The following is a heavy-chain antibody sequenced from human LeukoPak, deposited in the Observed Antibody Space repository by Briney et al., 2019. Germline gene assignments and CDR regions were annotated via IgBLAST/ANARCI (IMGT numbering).Heavy chain of an antibody. CDR2: ISGSGGST. J-gene: IGHJ4*02. V-gene: IGHV3-23*01. CDR1: GFTFSSYD. Sequence: GGSLRLSCAASGFTFSSYDMSWVRQAPGKGLEWVSGISGSGGSTDYADSVKGRFTISRDNSKNTLYLQMNSLRVEDTAVYYCAKVAYYDFWSGLDYWGQGTLVTVSS. CDR3: AKVAYYDFWSGLDY. D-gene: IGHD3-3*01.